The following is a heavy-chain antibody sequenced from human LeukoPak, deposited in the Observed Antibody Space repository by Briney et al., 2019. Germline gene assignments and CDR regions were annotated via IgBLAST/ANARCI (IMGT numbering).Heavy chain of an antibody. CDR2: INAGNGNT. Sequence: GASVKVSCKASGYTFTNYAMHWVRQAPGQRFEWMGWINAGNGNTKYSQKFQDRVTITRDTSASTVYMELSSLRSEDTAVYYCARELAWLLLPDYWGQGTLVTVSS. J-gene: IGHJ4*02. V-gene: IGHV1-3*01. D-gene: IGHD3-22*01. CDR3: ARELAWLLLPDY. CDR1: GYTFTNYA.